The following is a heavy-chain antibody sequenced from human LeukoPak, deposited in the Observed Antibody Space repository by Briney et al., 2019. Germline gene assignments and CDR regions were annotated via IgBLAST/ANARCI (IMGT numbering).Heavy chain of an antibody. CDR3: ARGHRAAGTKSWFDP. CDR2: ISSSSSYI. J-gene: IGHJ5*02. D-gene: IGHD6-13*01. Sequence: KPGGSLRLSCAASGFTFSSYSMNWVRQAPGKGLEWVSSISSSSSYIYYADSVKGRFTISRDNAKNSLYLQMNSLRGEDTAVYYCARGHRAAGTKSWFDPWGQGTLVTVSS. V-gene: IGHV3-21*01. CDR1: GFTFSSYS.